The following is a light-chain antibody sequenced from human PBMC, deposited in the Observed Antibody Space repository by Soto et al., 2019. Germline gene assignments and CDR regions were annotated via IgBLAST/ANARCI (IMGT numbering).Light chain of an antibody. CDR3: LQANTFPLT. CDR1: QGIGSW. V-gene: IGKV1-12*01. J-gene: IGKJ4*01. CDR2: AAS. Sequence: DIQMTQSPSSVSASVGDRVTITCRASQGIGSWLAWYQQKPGKAPKLLIYAASSLQSGVPSRFSGRGCGTYFSLTRSSLQTEDFAPYFCLQANTFPLTFSGGTKFEIK.